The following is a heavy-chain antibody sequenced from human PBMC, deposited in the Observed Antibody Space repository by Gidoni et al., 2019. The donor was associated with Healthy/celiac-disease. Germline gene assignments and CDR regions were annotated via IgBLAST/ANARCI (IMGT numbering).Heavy chain of an antibody. CDR1: GGSFSRYA. V-gene: IGHV1-69*06. D-gene: IGHD3-22*01. CDR3: ARGGHYDSSGLDAFDI. J-gene: IGHJ3*02. CDR2: IIPIFGTA. Sequence: QVQLVQSGAEVKKPGSSVKVSCKASGGSFSRYAISWVRQSPGQGLEWMGGIIPIFGTANYAQKFQGRVTITADKSTSTAYMELSSLRSEDTAVYYCARGGHYDSSGLDAFDIWGQGTMVTVSS.